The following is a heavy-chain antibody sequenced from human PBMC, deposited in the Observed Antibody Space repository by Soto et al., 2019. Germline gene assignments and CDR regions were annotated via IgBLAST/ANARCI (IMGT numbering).Heavy chain of an antibody. V-gene: IGHV4-59*01. CDR1: GGSISYYY. D-gene: IGHD2-2*01. Sequence: TLSLTCTISGGSISYYYWSWIRQPPGKGLEWIGYIFNNGSTNYNPSLKSRVTISVDTSKNQFSLKLNSVTAADTAVYYCAKEHGFGRPPSCYAGRAWDPWGQAHRFTVSS. CDR3: AKEHGFGRPPSCYAGRAWDP. J-gene: IGHJ5*02. CDR2: IFNNGST.